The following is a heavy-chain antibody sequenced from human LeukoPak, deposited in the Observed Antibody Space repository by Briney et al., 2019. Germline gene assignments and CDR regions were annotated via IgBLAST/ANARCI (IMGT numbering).Heavy chain of an antibody. CDR1: GFTFSDYY. CDR2: ITSTSAYR. D-gene: IGHD1-26*01. J-gene: IGHJ6*03. CDR3: ARVTAGATTLNYYYYSMDV. Sequence: GGSLRLSCAASGFTFSDYYMSWIRQAPGKGLEWVSSITSTSAYRQYADSVKGRFTISRDNAKNSLYLQMNSLGAEDTAVYHCARVTAGATTLNYYYYSMDVWGKGTTVTVSS. V-gene: IGHV3-11*06.